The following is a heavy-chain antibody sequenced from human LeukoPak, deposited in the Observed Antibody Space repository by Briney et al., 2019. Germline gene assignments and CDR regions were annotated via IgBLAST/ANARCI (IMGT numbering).Heavy chain of an antibody. CDR1: GFTFSGSA. Sequence: GGSLRLSCAASGFTFSGSAMHWVRQASGKGLEWVGRIRSKANSYATAYAASVKGRFNIAREDAKNTAYLQMNSLKTEDTAVYYCTRQPGYSSGWYVFDYWGQGTLVTVSS. V-gene: IGHV3-73*01. J-gene: IGHJ4*02. CDR3: TRQPGYSSGWYVFDY. CDR2: IRSKANSYAT. D-gene: IGHD6-19*01.